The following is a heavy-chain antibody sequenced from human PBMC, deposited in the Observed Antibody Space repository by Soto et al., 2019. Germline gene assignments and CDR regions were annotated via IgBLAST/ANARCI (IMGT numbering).Heavy chain of an antibody. CDR3: ARAAGGGYDYRRYYYYYMDV. Sequence: SETLSLTCAVYGGSFSGYYWSWIRQPPGKGLEWIGYINHSGSTNYNPSLKSRVTISVDTSKNQFSLKLSSVTAADTAVYYCARAAGGGYDYRRYYYYYMDVWGKGTTVTVSS. V-gene: IGHV4-34*09. CDR2: INHSGST. J-gene: IGHJ6*03. CDR1: GGSFSGYY. D-gene: IGHD5-12*01.